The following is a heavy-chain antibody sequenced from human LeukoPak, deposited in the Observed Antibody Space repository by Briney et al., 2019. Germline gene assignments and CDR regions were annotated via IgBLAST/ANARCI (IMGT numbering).Heavy chain of an antibody. J-gene: IGHJ3*02. Sequence: SETLSLTCTVSGGSISSYYWSWIRQPPGKGLEWIGYTYYSGSTNYNPSLKSRVTISVDTSKNQFSLKLSSVTAADTAVYYCARHLGISSWYLAGAFDIWGQGTMVTVSS. V-gene: IGHV4-59*01. CDR2: TYYSGST. CDR1: GGSISSYY. D-gene: IGHD6-13*01. CDR3: ARHLGISSWYLAGAFDI.